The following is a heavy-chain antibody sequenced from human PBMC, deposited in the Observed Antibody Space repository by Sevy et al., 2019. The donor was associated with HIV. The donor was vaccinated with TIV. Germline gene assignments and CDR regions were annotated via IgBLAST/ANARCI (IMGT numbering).Heavy chain of an antibody. J-gene: IGHJ6*02. V-gene: IGHV5-51*01. CDR3: ARATAGTAPLYYYYTMNI. CDR1: GYSFTNYW. D-gene: IGHD6-13*01. CDR2: IYPGDSDT. Sequence: GESLKISCQGSGYSFTNYWIAWVRQMPGKGLEWMGIIYPGDSDTRYSPSFQGQVTISADKSISTAFLQWTSRKASDTAMYYCARATAGTAPLYYYYTMNIWGQGTTVTVSS.